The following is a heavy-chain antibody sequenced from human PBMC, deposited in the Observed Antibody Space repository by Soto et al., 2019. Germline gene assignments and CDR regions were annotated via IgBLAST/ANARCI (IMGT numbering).Heavy chain of an antibody. J-gene: IGHJ5*02. CDR1: GGSISSSSYY. CDR3: ARWILGIGSRPDNWFDP. D-gene: IGHD7-27*01. CDR2: IYYSGST. V-gene: IGHV4-39*01. Sequence: SETLSLTCTVSGGSISSSSYYWGWIRQPPGKGLEWIGSIYYSGSTYYNPSLKSRVTISVDTSKNQFSLKLSSVTAADTAVYYCARWILGIGSRPDNWFDPWGQGTLVTVSS.